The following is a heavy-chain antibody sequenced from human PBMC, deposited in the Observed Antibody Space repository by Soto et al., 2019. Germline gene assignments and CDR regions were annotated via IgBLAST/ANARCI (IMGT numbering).Heavy chain of an antibody. CDR3: ATGENYYGSGSYSTEDNWFDP. Sequence: ASVKVSCKVSGYTLTELSMHWVRQAPGKGLEWMGGFDPEDGETIYAQKFQGRVTMTEDTSTDTAYMELSSLRSEDTAVYYCATGENYYGSGSYSTEDNWFDPWGQGTLVTV. CDR2: FDPEDGET. CDR1: GYTLTELS. V-gene: IGHV1-24*01. D-gene: IGHD3-10*01. J-gene: IGHJ5*02.